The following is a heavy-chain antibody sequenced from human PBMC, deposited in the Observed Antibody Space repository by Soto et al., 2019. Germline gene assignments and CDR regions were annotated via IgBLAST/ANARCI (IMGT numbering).Heavy chain of an antibody. CDR3: AKAGGSGSHTEHHFDS. D-gene: IGHD3-10*01. J-gene: IGHJ4*02. CDR1: GFSFNTHA. Sequence: GGSLRLSCAASGFSFNTHAMNWVRQAPGKGLEWVSGISDDGGFRYYADSAKGRFTISRDNSKNTVYLQMNGLGADDTAVYYCAKAGGSGSHTEHHFDSWGQGTLVTVSS. CDR2: ISDDGGFR. V-gene: IGHV3-23*01.